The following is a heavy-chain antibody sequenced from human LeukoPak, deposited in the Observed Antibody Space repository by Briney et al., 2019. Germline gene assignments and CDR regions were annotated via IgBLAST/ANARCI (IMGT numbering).Heavy chain of an antibody. CDR2: IILMSGTI. Sequence: SVKVSCKASGGTFTNYAFSWVRQAPGQGLEWMGRIILMSGTIYYAQKFQGRVTITADRSTNTAYMELNSLRSEDTAVIYCARDCSSASCYERGSYFYFYMDIWGSGTTVTVSS. CDR3: ARDCSSASCYERGSYFYFYMDI. V-gene: IGHV1-69*06. CDR1: GGTFTNYA. D-gene: IGHD2-2*01. J-gene: IGHJ6*03.